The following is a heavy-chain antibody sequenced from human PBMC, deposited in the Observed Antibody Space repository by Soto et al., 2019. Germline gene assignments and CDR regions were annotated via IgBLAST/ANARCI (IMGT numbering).Heavy chain of an antibody. CDR3: ARSIVVVTSFDY. V-gene: IGHV1-3*01. CDR1: GYTFTSYA. Sequence: ASVKVSCKASGYTFTSYAMHWVRQAPGQRLEWMGWINAGNGNTKYSQKFQGRVTITRDTSASTAYMELSSLRSEDTAVYYCARSIVVVTSFDYWGQETLVTVSS. CDR2: INAGNGNT. J-gene: IGHJ4*02. D-gene: IGHD3-22*01.